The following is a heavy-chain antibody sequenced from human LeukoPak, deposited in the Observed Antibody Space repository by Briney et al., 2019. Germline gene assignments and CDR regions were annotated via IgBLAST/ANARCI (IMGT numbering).Heavy chain of an antibody. Sequence: GGSLRLSCAASGFTFSSYAMSWVRQAPGRGLGWVSAISGSGGSTYYADSVKGRFTISRDNSKNTLYLQMNSLRAEDTAVYYCAKDRVSDISSSWELDYWGQGTLVTVSS. D-gene: IGHD6-13*01. CDR1: GFTFSSYA. J-gene: IGHJ4*02. CDR2: ISGSGGST. CDR3: AKDRVSDISSSWELDY. V-gene: IGHV3-23*01.